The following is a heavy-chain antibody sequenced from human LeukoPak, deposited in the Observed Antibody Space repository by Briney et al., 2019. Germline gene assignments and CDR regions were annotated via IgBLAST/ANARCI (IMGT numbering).Heavy chain of an antibody. CDR2: ISGSDGST. D-gene: IGHD2-2*01. J-gene: IGHJ4*02. CDR1: GFTFSSYA. V-gene: IGHV3-23*01. Sequence: PGGSLRLSCAASGFTFSSYAMSWVRQAPGKGLEWVSGISGSDGSTNYADSVKGRFTISRDNSKNTLYLQMNSLRPEDTAVYYCARESSHDYWGQGTLVTVSS. CDR3: ARESSHDY.